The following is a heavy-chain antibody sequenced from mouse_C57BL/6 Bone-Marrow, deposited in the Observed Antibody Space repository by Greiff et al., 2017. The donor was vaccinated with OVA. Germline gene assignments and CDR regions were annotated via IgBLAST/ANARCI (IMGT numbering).Heavy chain of an antibody. Sequence: VQLQQSVAELVRPGASVKLSCTASGFNIKNTYMHWVKQRPEQGLEWNGRIDPANDNTKYAPKFQGKATITADPSSNTAYLQLSSLSSEDTAVYCGARGNFGSSFYAMDYWGQGTSVTVSS. CDR3: ARGNFGSSFYAMDY. CDR2: IDPANDNT. D-gene: IGHD1-1*01. V-gene: IGHV14-3*01. CDR1: GFNIKNTY. J-gene: IGHJ4*01.